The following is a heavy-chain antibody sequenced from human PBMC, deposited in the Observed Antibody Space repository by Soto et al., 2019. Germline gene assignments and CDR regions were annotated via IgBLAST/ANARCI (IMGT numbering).Heavy chain of an antibody. CDR2: IYYSGST. J-gene: IGHJ4*02. Sequence: SETLSLTCTVSGGSISSSSYYWGGIRQPPGKGLEWIGSIYYSGSTYYNPSLKSRVTISVDTSKNQFSLKLSSVTAADTAVYYCARGTLAAITIFGVVIRDFDYWGQGTLVTVSS. D-gene: IGHD3-3*01. V-gene: IGHV4-39*01. CDR3: ARGTLAAITIFGVVIRDFDY. CDR1: GGSISSSSYY.